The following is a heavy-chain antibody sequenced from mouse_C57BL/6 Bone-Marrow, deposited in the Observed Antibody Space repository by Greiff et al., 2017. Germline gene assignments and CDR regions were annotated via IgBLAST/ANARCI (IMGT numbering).Heavy chain of an antibody. V-gene: IGHV1-42*01. CDR1: GYSFTGYY. CDR2: INPSTGGT. J-gene: IGHJ2*01. D-gene: IGHD1-1*01. Sequence: VQLQQSGPELVKPGASVKISCKASGYSFTGYYMNWVKQSPEKSLEWIGDINPSTGGTTYNQKFKAKATLTVDTSSSTAYMQLKSLTSEDSAVDYCAIWVLRFDFWDQGTTLTVSS. CDR3: AIWVLRFDF.